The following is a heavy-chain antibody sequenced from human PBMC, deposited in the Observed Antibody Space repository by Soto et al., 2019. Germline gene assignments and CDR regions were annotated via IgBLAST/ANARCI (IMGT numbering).Heavy chain of an antibody. J-gene: IGHJ6*04. CDR2: ISWNSGRI. Sequence: EMQLVESGGGLVQPGMSLRLSCAASGFTFDDYAMYWVRQVPGKGLEWVSGISWNSGRIGYADSVKGRLTFSRDNAKNYLYLHMNSLRPEDTALDYCTKARLWGGDSYNSYYYNAMDVWGKGTTVTVSS. V-gene: IGHV3-9*01. D-gene: IGHD3-16*01. CDR1: GFTFDDYA. CDR3: TKARLWGGDSYNSYYYNAMDV.